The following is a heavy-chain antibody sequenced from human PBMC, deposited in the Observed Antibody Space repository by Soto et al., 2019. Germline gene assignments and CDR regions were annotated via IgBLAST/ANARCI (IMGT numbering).Heavy chain of an antibody. CDR1: GGTFSSYA. CDR2: IIPILGIA. D-gene: IGHD3-22*01. V-gene: IGHV1-69*04. Sequence: ASVKVSCKASGGTFSSYAISWVRQAPGQGLEWMGRIIPILGIANYAQKFQGRVTITADKSTGTAYMELSSLRSEDTAVYYCARDMRYDSSGWDYYYYYGMDVWGQGTTVTVSS. J-gene: IGHJ6*02. CDR3: ARDMRYDSSGWDYYYYYGMDV.